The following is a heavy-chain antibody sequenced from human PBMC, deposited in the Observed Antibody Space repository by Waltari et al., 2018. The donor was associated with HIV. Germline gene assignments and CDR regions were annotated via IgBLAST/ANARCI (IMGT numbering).Heavy chain of an antibody. V-gene: IGHV1-8*01. J-gene: IGHJ6*02. CDR2: MNPTSGNT. Sequence: QVELVQSGRESKRPRAPRNITRITSAYTSTNKTTTQFQPAHHPDMEWRGWMNPTSGNTGSPYKFQPRVIMTGDTAMTTAYMELTGLTPEDTAIYYCARNSSGRGNRYFYYGLDVWGQGTAVTVSS. CDR1: AYTSTNKT. CDR3: ARNSSGRGNRYFYYGLDV. D-gene: IGHD3-22*01.